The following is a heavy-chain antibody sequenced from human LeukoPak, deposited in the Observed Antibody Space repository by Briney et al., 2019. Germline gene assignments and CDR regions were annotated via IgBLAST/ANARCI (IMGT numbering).Heavy chain of an antibody. D-gene: IGHD3-3*01. Sequence: PSETLSLTCTVSGGSISSGDYYWSWIRQPPGKGLEWIGYIYYSGSTYYNPSLKSRVTISVDTSKNQFSLKLSSVTAADTAVYYCARGTPGRYDFWSGYSVWGQGTPVTVSS. CDR1: GGSISSGDYY. J-gene: IGHJ4*02. CDR3: ARGTPGRYDFWSGYSV. CDR2: IYYSGST. V-gene: IGHV4-30-4*08.